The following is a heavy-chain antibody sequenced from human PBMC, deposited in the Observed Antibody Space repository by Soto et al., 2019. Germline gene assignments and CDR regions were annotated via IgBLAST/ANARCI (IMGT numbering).Heavy chain of an antibody. J-gene: IGHJ6*04. V-gene: IGHV4-59*08. CDR2: IYYSGST. D-gene: IGHD3-3*01. CDR3: VRSYDDFWSGDSPHNDLDV. Sequence: SATLSLTSPFACGSISSYYRSWIRQPPRKGLEWIGYIYYSGSTNYNPSLKSRVTMSVDTSKNPFSLRLRAVTAADTVVYYCVRSYDDFWSGDSPHNDLDVWGKGTTVTAPQ. CDR1: CGSISSYY.